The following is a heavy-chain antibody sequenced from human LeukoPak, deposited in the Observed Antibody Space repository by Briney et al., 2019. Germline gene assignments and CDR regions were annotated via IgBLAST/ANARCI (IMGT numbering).Heavy chain of an antibody. D-gene: IGHD2/OR15-2a*01. Sequence: RSETLSLTCTVSGGSLSNYYWSWIRQPPGKGLEWIGYIYYSGSTSYYPSLESRVTISVDTSKTQFSLKLSSVTAADTAVYYCARHLRNSFFDYWGQGTLVTVSS. V-gene: IGHV4-59*08. J-gene: IGHJ4*02. CDR2: IYYSGST. CDR3: ARHLRNSFFDY. CDR1: GGSLSNYY.